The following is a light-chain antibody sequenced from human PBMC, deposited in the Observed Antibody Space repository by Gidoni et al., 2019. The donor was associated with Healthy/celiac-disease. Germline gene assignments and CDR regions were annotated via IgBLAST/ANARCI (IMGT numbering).Light chain of an antibody. CDR3: QQSYSTSIT. Sequence: DIQMNQAPSSLAASVGDRVTITCRASQSNSSYLNWYQQKPGKAPKLLIYAASSLQSGVPSRFSGSGSGTDVTLTISSLQPEDFATYYCQQSYSTSITFGQGTRLEIK. J-gene: IGKJ5*01. V-gene: IGKV1-39*01. CDR1: QSNSSY. CDR2: AAS.